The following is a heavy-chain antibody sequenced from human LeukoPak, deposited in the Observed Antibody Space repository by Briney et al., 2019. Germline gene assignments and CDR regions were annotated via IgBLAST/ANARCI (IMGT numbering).Heavy chain of an antibody. V-gene: IGHV4-59*12. CDR1: GGSISSYY. CDR3: ARKGHYDSSGYDY. CDR2: IYYSGST. Sequence: SETLSLTCTVSGGSISSYYWSWIRQPPGKGLEWIGYIYYSGSTNYNPSLKSRVTISVDTSKNQFSLKLSSVTAADTAVYYCARKGHYDSSGYDYWGQGTLDTVSS. D-gene: IGHD3-22*01. J-gene: IGHJ4*02.